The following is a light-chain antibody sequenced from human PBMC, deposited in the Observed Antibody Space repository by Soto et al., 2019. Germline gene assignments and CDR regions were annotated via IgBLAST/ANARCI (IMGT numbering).Light chain of an antibody. V-gene: IGKV3D-15*01. J-gene: IGKJ1*01. Sequence: EIVLTQSQGTLSVSPWERATLSCRASQSVSSKVAWYQQKPCQAPRLLFYGASTWATGIPARFSGSGTETERTLYISGLQSADFASYYCQQYNNWQVTFGQGTKVDIK. CDR2: GAS. CDR3: QQYNNWQVT. CDR1: QSVSSK.